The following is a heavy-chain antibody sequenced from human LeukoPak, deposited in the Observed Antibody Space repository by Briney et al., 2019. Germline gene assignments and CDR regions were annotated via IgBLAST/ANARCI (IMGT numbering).Heavy chain of an antibody. CDR2: IYYSGST. Sequence: SETLSLTCTVSGGSISSYYWSWIRQPPGKGLEWIGYIYYSGSTNYNPSLKSRVTISVDTSKNQFSLKLSSVTAADTALYYCARVYYDFWSDYRNWFDPWGQGTLVTVSS. D-gene: IGHD3-3*01. CDR3: ARVYYDFWSDYRNWFDP. J-gene: IGHJ5*02. CDR1: GGSISSYY. V-gene: IGHV4-59*01.